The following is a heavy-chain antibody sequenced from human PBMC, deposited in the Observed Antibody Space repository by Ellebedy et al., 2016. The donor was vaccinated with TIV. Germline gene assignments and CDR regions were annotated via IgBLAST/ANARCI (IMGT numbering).Heavy chain of an antibody. CDR2: ISYDGSNK. V-gene: IGHV3-30*03. D-gene: IGHD4-23*01. CDR3: ARDQEPDYGGNPPDY. CDR1: GFTFSSYG. J-gene: IGHJ4*02. Sequence: GESLKISCAASGFTFSSYGMHWVRQAPGKGLEWVAVISYDGSNKYYADSVKGRFTISRDNSKNTLYLQMNSLRAEDTAVYYCARDQEPDYGGNPPDYWGQGTLVTVSS.